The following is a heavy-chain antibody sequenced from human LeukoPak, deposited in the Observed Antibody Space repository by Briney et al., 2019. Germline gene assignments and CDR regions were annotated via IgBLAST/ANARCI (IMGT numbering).Heavy chain of an antibody. J-gene: IGHJ4*02. D-gene: IGHD6-19*01. Sequence: SQTLSLTCGISVDSVSSNNGAWNWIRQSPSRGLEWLGRTYYRSKWYNDYAGSMKGRKTISPDKSKNQFSLQLNSVNPEDTAVYYYARDVGPSGWYKFDYWGQGTLVTVSS. V-gene: IGHV6-1*01. CDR2: TYYRSKWYN. CDR1: VDSVSSNNGA. CDR3: ARDVGPSGWYKFDY.